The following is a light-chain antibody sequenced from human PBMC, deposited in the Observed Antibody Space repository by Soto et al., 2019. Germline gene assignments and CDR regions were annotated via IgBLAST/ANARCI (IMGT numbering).Light chain of an antibody. CDR3: ATWDDSLNAWV. Sequence: QPVLTQPPSASGTPGQRVTISCSGSNSNIGSHTVNWYQQLPGTAPRLLIYSDNQRPSGVPDRFSGSKSGTSASLAISGLQSEDEADYYCATWDDSLNAWVFAGGTKLTVL. V-gene: IGLV1-44*01. CDR2: SDN. J-gene: IGLJ3*02. CDR1: NSNIGSHT.